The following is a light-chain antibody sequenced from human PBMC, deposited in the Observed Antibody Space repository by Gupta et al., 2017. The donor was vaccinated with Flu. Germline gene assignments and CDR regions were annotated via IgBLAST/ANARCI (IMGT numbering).Light chain of an antibody. CDR2: WAS. CDR3: QQYYSTPLT. Sequence: DIVMTQSPDSLAVSLGERATINCKSSQSVLYSSNNKTYLAWYQQKPGQPPKLLIYWASTRESGDPDRFSGSGSGTDFTLTISSLQAEDVAVYYCQQYYSTPLTFGGGTKVEIK. CDR1: QSVLYSSNNKTY. V-gene: IGKV4-1*01. J-gene: IGKJ4*01.